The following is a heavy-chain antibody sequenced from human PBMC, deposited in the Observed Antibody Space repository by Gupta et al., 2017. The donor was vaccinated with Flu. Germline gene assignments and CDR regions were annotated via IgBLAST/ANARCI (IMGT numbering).Heavy chain of an antibody. J-gene: IGHJ4*02. Sequence: HWVRQAPGQGLEWMGRISPYSGDTKYEQKSQGRVTMTTDTSIDTAYMELSGLTSDDTAVYYCARETQKDTTMARGFEYWGQGTLVTVSS. D-gene: IGHD5-18*01. V-gene: IGHV1-2*06. CDR3: ARETQKDTTMARGFEY. CDR2: ISPYSGDT.